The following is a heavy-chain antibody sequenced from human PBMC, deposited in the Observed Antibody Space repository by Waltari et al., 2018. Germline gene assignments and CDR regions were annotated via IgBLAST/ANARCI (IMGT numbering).Heavy chain of an antibody. CDR2: IKQDGSEK. J-gene: IGHJ6*03. D-gene: IGHD2-2*01. Sequence: EVQLVESGGGLVQPGGSLRLSCAASGFTFSSYWMSWVRQAPGKGLEGGANIKQDGSEKYYVDSVKGRFTISRDNAKNSLYLQMNSLRAEDTAVYYCARGLEGGYCSSTSCPYYYYYMDVWGKGTTVTISS. CDR3: ARGLEGGYCSSTSCPYYYYYMDV. V-gene: IGHV3-7*01. CDR1: GFTFSSYW.